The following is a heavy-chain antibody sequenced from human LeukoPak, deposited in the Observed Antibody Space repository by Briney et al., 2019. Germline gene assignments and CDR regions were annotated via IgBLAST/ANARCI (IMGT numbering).Heavy chain of an antibody. D-gene: IGHD2-2*01. Sequence: GGSLRLSCAASGFTFSSYAMHWVRQAPGKGLEWVAVISYDGSNKYYADSVKGRFTISRDNSKNALYLQMNSLRAEDTAVYYCARAVVPYQLLTWFDPWGQGTLVTVSS. CDR2: ISYDGSNK. V-gene: IGHV3-30-3*01. J-gene: IGHJ5*02. CDR1: GFTFSSYA. CDR3: ARAVVPYQLLTWFDP.